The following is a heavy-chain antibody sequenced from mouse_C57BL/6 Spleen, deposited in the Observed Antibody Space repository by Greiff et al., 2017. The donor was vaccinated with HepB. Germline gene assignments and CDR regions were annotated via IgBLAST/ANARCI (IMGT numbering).Heavy chain of an antibody. CDR1: GFSFNTYA. CDR2: IRSKSNNYAT. Sequence: EVKLVESGGGLVQPKGSLKLSCAASGFSFNTYAMNWVRQAPGKGLEWVARIRSKSNNYATYYADSVKDRFTISRDDSESMLYLQMNNLKTEDTAMYYCVRREGFLDVWGTGTTVTVSS. CDR3: VRREGFLDV. V-gene: IGHV10-1*01. J-gene: IGHJ1*03. D-gene: IGHD3-3*01.